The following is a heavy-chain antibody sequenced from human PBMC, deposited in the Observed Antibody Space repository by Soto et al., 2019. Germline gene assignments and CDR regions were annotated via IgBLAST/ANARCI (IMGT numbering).Heavy chain of an antibody. J-gene: IGHJ4*02. Sequence: QVQLVQSGAEVKKPGASVKVSCKASGYTFTSYAMHWVRQAPGQRLEWMGWINAGNGNTKYSQKFQGRVTFTRDTSASTAYMELSSLRSEDTAVYYCASDVGATDYWGQGTLVTVSS. D-gene: IGHD1-26*01. V-gene: IGHV1-3*01. CDR2: INAGNGNT. CDR3: ASDVGATDY. CDR1: GYTFTSYA.